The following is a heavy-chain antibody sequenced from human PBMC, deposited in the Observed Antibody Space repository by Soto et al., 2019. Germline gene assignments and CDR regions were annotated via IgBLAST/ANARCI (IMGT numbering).Heavy chain of an antibody. CDR1: GGSISSSSYY. Sequence: PSETLSLTCTVSGGSISSSSYYWSWIRQPPGKGLEWIGYIYYSGSTNYNPSLKSRVTISVDTSKNQFSLKLSSVTAADTAVYYCARDEGEGYSHGYRYWGQGTLVTVSS. CDR3: ARDEGEGYSHGYRY. D-gene: IGHD5-18*01. J-gene: IGHJ4*02. V-gene: IGHV4-61*01. CDR2: IYYSGST.